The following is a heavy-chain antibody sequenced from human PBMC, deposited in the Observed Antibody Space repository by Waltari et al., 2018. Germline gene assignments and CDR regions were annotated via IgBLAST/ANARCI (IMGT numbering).Heavy chain of an antibody. J-gene: IGHJ3*02. Sequence: QVQLQQWGAGLLKPSETLSLTCAVYGGSFSGYSWSRIRQPPGQGLEWIGEINHSGSTNYNPSLKSRVTISVDTSKNQFSLKLSSVTAADTAVYYCARAGMVRGPYKRREDAFDIWGQGTMVTVSS. CDR1: GGSFSGYS. D-gene: IGHD3-10*01. V-gene: IGHV4-34*01. CDR3: ARAGMVRGPYKRREDAFDI. CDR2: INHSGST.